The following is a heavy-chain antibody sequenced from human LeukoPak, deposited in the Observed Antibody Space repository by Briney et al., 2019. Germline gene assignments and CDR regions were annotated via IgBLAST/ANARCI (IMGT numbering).Heavy chain of an antibody. J-gene: IGHJ6*02. CDR1: GYTFTGYY. D-gene: IGHD3-22*01. CDR2: INPNSGGT. Sequence: ASVKVSCKASGYTFTGYYMHWVRQAPGQGLEWMGWINPNSGGTNCAQKFQGRVTMTRDTSISTAYMELSRLRSDDTAVYYCARRQDSSGYRTGYYYGMDVWGQGTTVTVSS. V-gene: IGHV1-2*02. CDR3: ARRQDSSGYRTGYYYGMDV.